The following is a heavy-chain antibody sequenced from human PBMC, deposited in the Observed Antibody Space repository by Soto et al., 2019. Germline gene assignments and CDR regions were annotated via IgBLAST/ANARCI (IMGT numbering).Heavy chain of an antibody. V-gene: IGHV1-2*02. CDR1: GVALAGRY. D-gene: IGHD3-3*01. CDR3: VRDAPSQPSIFDR. CDR2: INAHNGDS. J-gene: IGHJ4*02. Sequence: AAAEVCWKESGVALAGRYSRWVRQAHGQGPEWMGWINAHNGDSIYARKFQGRVTMTSDKSITTVYMELSSLRSDDTAFYYCVRDAPSQPSIFDRWGQGPLVSVSS.